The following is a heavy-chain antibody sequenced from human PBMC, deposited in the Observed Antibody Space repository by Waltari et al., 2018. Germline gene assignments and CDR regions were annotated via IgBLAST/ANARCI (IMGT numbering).Heavy chain of an antibody. CDR1: GDPMVSTHG. CDR2: VHGSGKT. D-gene: IGHD2-15*01. J-gene: IGHJ4*02. CDR3: ARDRGKGLYLDT. V-gene: IGHV4-4*02. Sequence: GDPMVSTHGWSWVRQPPGKGLEWIGQVHGSGKTNYNPSFASRVTVSLDTSTYHIALKVTSATAADTALYYCARDRGKGLYLDTWGRGILVTVSP.